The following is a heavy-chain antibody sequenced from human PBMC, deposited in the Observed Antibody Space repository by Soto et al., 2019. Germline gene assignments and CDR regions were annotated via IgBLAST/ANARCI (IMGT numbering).Heavy chain of an antibody. CDR2: ISAYNGNT. CDR3: ARVVAGYCSGGSCYSPPDYYYGMDV. CDR1: GYTFTSYG. D-gene: IGHD2-15*01. Sequence: ASVKVSCKASGYTFTSYGISWVRQAPGQGLEWMGWISAYNGNTNYAQKLQGRVTMTTDTSTSTAYMELRSLRSDDTAVYYCARVVAGYCSGGSCYSPPDYYYGMDVWGQGTTVTVSS. J-gene: IGHJ6*02. V-gene: IGHV1-18*04.